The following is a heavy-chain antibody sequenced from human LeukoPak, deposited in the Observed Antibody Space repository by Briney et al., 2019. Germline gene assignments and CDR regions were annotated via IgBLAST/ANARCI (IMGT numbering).Heavy chain of an antibody. V-gene: IGHV4-39*07. D-gene: IGHD3-10*01. Sequence: PSETLSLTCTVSGGSISSSSYYWGWIRQPPGKGLEWIGSIYYSGSTYYNPSLKSRVTISVDTSKNQFSLKLSSVTAADTAVYYCARAPPVLLLGAFDIWGQGTMVTVSS. CDR3: ARAPPVLLLGAFDI. CDR2: IYYSGST. J-gene: IGHJ3*02. CDR1: GGSISSSSYY.